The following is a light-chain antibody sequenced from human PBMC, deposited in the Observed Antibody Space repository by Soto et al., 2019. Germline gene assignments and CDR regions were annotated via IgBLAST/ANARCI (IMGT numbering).Light chain of an antibody. J-gene: IGKJ2*01. CDR1: QDISNY. CDR2: DSS. CDR3: AHYDNLPFT. Sequence: DIQMTQSPSSLSASVGDRVTMTCQARQDISNYLNWYQQKPGKAPKLLIYDSSNLETGVPARFSGSSCGTDFTFTISSLQPQDRVTYYCAHYDNLPFTIGQGTKLESK. V-gene: IGKV1-33*01.